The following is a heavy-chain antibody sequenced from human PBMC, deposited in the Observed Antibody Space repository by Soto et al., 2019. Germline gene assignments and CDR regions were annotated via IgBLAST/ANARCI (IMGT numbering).Heavy chain of an antibody. CDR1: GGSFRGYS. Sequence: QVQLQQWGAGLLKPSETLSLTCAVYGGSFRGYSWSWIRQPPGKGLERSGEINHSGSTNYNPSLKRRLTISVDPSKNQFSLKLSSVTAAYTAVSYCATGLLVLSGWFEPWGQGTLVTVSS. CDR3: ATGLLVLSGWFEP. CDR2: INHSGST. D-gene: IGHD2-21*02. V-gene: IGHV4-34*01. J-gene: IGHJ5*02.